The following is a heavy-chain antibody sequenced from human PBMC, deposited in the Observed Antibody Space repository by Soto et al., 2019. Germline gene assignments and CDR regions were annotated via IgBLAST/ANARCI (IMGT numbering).Heavy chain of an antibody. D-gene: IGHD3-3*01. CDR2: ISAYNGNT. CDR3: ARDPGYYDFWSGYSFYYGMDV. J-gene: IGHJ6*02. CDR1: GYKFTSYG. Sequence: ASVKVSCKASGYKFTSYGISWVRQAPGQGLEWMGWISAYNGNTNYAQKLQGRVTMTTDTSTSTAYMELRSLRSDDTAVYYCARDPGYYDFWSGYSFYYGMDVWGQGTTVTVSS. V-gene: IGHV1-18*01.